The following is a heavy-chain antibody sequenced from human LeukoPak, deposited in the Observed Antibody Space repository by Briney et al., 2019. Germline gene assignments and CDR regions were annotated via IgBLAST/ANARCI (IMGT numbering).Heavy chain of an antibody. CDR1: GFTFSTYA. Sequence: PGGSLRLSCAASGFTFSTYAMSWVRQAPGKGLEWVSAISGSGSSTYYADSVKGRFTISRDDSKNTLYLQMNSLRAEDTAVYYCARDTGPGYSSGWPSTPYYYGMDVWGQGTTVTVSS. V-gene: IGHV3-23*01. J-gene: IGHJ6*02. D-gene: IGHD6-19*01. CDR2: ISGSGSST. CDR3: ARDTGPGYSSGWPSTPYYYGMDV.